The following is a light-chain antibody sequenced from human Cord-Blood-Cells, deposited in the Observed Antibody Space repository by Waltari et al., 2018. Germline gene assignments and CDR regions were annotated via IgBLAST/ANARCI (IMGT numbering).Light chain of an antibody. CDR2: EVS. V-gene: IGLV2-14*02. CDR1: SSDDGSYNL. J-gene: IGLJ1*01. CDR3: SSYTSSRVG. Sequence: TALTQPASVSGAPGQSITLSCAVSSSDDGSYNLLSWYQQHPGKAPKFMIYEVSKRHSGVYQPFSGSQSGNTAALTISGLQAEDDADYYCSSYTSSRVGFGTGTKVTGL.